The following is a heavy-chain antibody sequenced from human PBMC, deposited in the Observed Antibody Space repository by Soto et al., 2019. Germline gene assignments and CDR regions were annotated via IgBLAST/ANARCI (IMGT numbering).Heavy chain of an antibody. CDR3: ARDRDSSSWSYYYYGMDV. CDR2: ISAYNGNT. CDR1: GYTFTSYG. V-gene: IGHV1-18*01. Sequence: ASVKVSCKASGYTFTSYGISWVRQAPGQGLEWMGWISAYNGNTNYAQKLQGRVTMTPDTSTSTAYMELRSLRSDDTAVYYCARDRDSSSWSYYYYGMDVWGQGTTVTVSS. D-gene: IGHD6-13*01. J-gene: IGHJ6*02.